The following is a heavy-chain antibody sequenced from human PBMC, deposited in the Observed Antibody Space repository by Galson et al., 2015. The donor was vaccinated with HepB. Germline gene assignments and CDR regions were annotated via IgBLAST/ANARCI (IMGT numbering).Heavy chain of an antibody. CDR1: GFTFGDYA. Sequence: SLRLSCAASGFTFGDYAMSWFRQAPGKGLEWVGFMRSKVYGETTDYAASVKGRFTISRDDSKRIAYLHMNSLKTEDTAVYYCSGEAPPLNTFDFWGQGTLVTVSS. V-gene: IGHV3-49*03. J-gene: IGHJ4*02. CDR2: MRSKVYGETT. CDR3: SGEAPPLNTFDF.